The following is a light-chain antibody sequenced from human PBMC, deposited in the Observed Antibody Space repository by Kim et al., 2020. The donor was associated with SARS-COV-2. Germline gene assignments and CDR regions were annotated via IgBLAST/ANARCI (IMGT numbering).Light chain of an antibody. J-gene: IGLJ1*01. Sequence: GQSVPISCTGTSSDVGGYNYVSWYQQHPGKAPKLMISEVSKRPSGVPDRFSGSKSGNTASLTVSGLQAEDEADYYCSSYAGSSNFVFGTGTKVTVL. CDR1: SSDVGGYNY. CDR2: EVS. V-gene: IGLV2-8*01. CDR3: SSYAGSSNFV.